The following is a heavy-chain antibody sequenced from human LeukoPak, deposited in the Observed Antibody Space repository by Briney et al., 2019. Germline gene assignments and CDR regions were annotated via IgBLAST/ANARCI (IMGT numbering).Heavy chain of an antibody. D-gene: IGHD3-22*01. V-gene: IGHV4-34*01. Sequence: SETLSLTCAVYGGSFSGYYWSWIRQPPVKGLEWIGEINHSGSTNYNPSLKSRVTISVDTSKNQFSLKLSSVTAADTAVYYCAGTPDPDYYDSSGYYYVGYWGQGTLVTVSS. CDR2: INHSGST. CDR3: AGTPDPDYYDSSGYYYVGY. J-gene: IGHJ4*02. CDR1: GGSFSGYY.